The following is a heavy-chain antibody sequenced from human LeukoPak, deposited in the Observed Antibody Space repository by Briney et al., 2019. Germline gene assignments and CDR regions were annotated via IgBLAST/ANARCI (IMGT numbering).Heavy chain of an antibody. CDR1: GYIFTSYY. CDR3: ARTMVRGVNHYFDY. Sequence: ASVKVSCKASGYIFTSYYMHWVRQAPGQGLEWMGIINPYGGSTSYAQKLQGRVTVTGDTSTSTVYMELSGLGSEDAAVYYCARTMVRGVNHYFDYWGQGTLVTVSS. D-gene: IGHD3-10*01. CDR2: INPYGGST. V-gene: IGHV1-46*01. J-gene: IGHJ4*02.